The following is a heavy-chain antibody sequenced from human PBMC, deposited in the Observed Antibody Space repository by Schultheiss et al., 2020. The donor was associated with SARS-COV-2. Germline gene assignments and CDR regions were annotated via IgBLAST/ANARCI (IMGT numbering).Heavy chain of an antibody. J-gene: IGHJ3*02. Sequence: GGSLRLSCAASGFTFSSYAMHWVRQAPGKGLEYVSAISSNGGSTYYADSVKGRFTISRDNSKNTLYLQMNSLRAEDTAVYYCARVQYSSGDDAFDIWGQGTMVTVAS. V-gene: IGHV3-64*04. CDR3: ARVQYSSGDDAFDI. CDR2: ISSNGGST. CDR1: GFTFSSYA. D-gene: IGHD6-19*01.